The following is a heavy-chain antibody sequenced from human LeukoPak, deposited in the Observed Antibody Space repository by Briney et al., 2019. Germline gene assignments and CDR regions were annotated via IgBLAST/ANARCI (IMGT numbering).Heavy chain of an antibody. Sequence: GGSLRLSCAASGFTFRSYDMNWVRQAPGKGLEWASYISSSGTTIYYADSVKGRFTISRDNAKNSLYLQMSSLRAEDTAVYYCAKALATRHMDVWGQGTTVTVSS. J-gene: IGHJ6*02. CDR3: AKALATRHMDV. V-gene: IGHV3-48*03. CDR1: GFTFRSYD. CDR2: ISSSGTTI.